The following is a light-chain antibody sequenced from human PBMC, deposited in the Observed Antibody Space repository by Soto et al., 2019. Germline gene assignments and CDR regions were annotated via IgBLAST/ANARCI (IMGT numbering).Light chain of an antibody. V-gene: IGLV2-23*01. CDR3: CSYAGSSTIYV. CDR2: EGS. J-gene: IGLJ1*01. CDR1: SSDVGSYNL. Sequence: QSVLTQPASVSGSPGQSITISCTGTSSDVGSYNLVSWYQQHPGKAPKLMIYEGSKRPSGVSNRFSGSKSGNMASLTISGLQAEDEADYYCCSYAGSSTIYVFGTGTKVTVL.